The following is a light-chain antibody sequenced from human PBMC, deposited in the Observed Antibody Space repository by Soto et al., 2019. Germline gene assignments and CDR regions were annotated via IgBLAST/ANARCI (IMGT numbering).Light chain of an antibody. CDR2: GAS. Sequence: EIVLTQSPGTLSLSPGERATLSCRASQSVSSSYLAWYQQKPGQAPRLLIYGASSRATGIPDRFSGSGSGTDFTLTIGRLEPEDFAVYYCQQYGSSPPYTFGQGTKVEIK. V-gene: IGKV3-20*01. J-gene: IGKJ1*01. CDR1: QSVSSSY. CDR3: QQYGSSPPYT.